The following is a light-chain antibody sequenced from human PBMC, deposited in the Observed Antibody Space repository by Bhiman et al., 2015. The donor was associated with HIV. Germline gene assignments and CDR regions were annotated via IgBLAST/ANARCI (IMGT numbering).Light chain of an antibody. J-gene: IGLJ3*02. CDR1: GPNIGSNS. Sequence: QSVLTQSPSVSGAPGQKVTISCSGSGPNIGSNSVSWYQHFPGTAPKLLIYDNNKRPSGIPDRFSGSKSGTSASLAISGLRSEDEADYYCAAWDDSLSAWVFGGGAKLTVL. CDR3: AAWDDSLSAWV. CDR2: DNN. V-gene: IGLV1-51*01.